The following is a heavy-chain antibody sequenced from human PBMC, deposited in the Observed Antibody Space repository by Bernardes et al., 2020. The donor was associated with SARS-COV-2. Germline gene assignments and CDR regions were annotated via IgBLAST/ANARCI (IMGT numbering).Heavy chain of an antibody. CDR1: GFTFNSYY. Sequence: GGSLRLSCAASGFTFNSYYIHWIRQAPEKGLVWVSRISGDGSGTNSADSVKGRFTISRDNAKNTVYLQMNRLRAEDTAVYYCARGSGNYYFDYWSQGAMVIVSS. D-gene: IGHD1-26*01. J-gene: IGHJ4*02. CDR3: ARGSGNYYFDY. V-gene: IGHV3-74*01. CDR2: ISGDGSGT.